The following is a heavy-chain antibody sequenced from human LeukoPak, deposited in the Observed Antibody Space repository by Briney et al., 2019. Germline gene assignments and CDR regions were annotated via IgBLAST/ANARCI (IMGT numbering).Heavy chain of an antibody. V-gene: IGHV3-30*18. CDR1: GFIFRSYC. D-gene: IGHD3-10*01. CDR3: AKEYGAVSFDYYGMDV. Sequence: SLSLSCASCGFIFRSYCMHWVRQAPAKGLEGVAVISYDGSNKYYECSVKGRFTISRDNSKNTLYLQMNRLRAEDTDEYYCAKEYGAVSFDYYGMDVWGQGTTVTVSS. J-gene: IGHJ6*02. CDR2: ISYDGSNK.